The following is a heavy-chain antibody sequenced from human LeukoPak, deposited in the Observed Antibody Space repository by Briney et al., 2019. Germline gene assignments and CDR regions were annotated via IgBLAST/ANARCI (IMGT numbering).Heavy chain of an antibody. Sequence: PSETLSLTCTVSGGSISSYYWSWIRQPPGKGLEWIGYIYYSGSTNYNPSLKSRVTISVDTSKNQFSLKLSSVAAADTAVYYCARVFSGLFDYWGQGTLVTVSS. J-gene: IGHJ4*02. CDR2: IYYSGST. CDR3: ARVFSGLFDY. CDR1: GGSISSYY. V-gene: IGHV4-59*01. D-gene: IGHD3-3*01.